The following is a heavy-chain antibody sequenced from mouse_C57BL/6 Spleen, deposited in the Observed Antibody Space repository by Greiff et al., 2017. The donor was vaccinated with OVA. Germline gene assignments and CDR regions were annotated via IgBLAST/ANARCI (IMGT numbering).Heavy chain of an antibody. Sequence: QVQLQQPGAELVRPGSSVKLSCKASGYTFTSYWMHWVKQRPIQGLEWIGNIDPSDSETHYNQKFKDKATLTVDKSSSTAYMQLSSLTSEDSAVYYCARYYMGDYFDYWGQGTTLTVSS. V-gene: IGHV1-52*01. CDR1: GYTFTSYW. CDR3: ARYYMGDYFDY. CDR2: IDPSDSET. D-gene: IGHD2-12*01. J-gene: IGHJ2*01.